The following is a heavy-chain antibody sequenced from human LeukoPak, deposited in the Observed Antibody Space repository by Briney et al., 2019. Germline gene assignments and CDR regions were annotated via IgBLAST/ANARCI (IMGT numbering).Heavy chain of an antibody. CDR1: GYTFTSYG. Sequence: ASVKVSCKASGYTFTSYGISWVRQAPGQGLEWMGWISDYNGNTNYAQKLQGGVTMTTYTSTSTAYMELRSLRYDDTAVYYCARDLYRDSLPVSWFDPWGQGTLVTVSS. D-gene: IGHD4-11*01. V-gene: IGHV1-18*01. CDR2: ISDYNGNT. CDR3: ARDLYRDSLPVSWFDP. J-gene: IGHJ5*02.